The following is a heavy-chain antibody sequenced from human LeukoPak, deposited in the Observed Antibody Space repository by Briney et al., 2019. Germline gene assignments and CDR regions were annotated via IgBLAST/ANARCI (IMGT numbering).Heavy chain of an antibody. J-gene: IGHJ4*02. Sequence: PGGSLRLSCAASGFTFSSYDMHWVRQATGKGLEWVSIIGTAGDTYYPGFVKGRFTISRENARNSLYLQMNSLRAGDTAVYYCARAAYCGGDCYSAPDYWGQGTLVTVSS. CDR1: GFTFSSYD. V-gene: IGHV3-13*01. D-gene: IGHD2-21*02. CDR2: IGTAGDT. CDR3: ARAAYCGGDCYSAPDY.